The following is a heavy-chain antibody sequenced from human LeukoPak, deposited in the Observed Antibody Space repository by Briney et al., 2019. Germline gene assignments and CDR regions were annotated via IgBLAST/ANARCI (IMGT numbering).Heavy chain of an antibody. Sequence: SETLSLTCAVYGGSFSGYYWSWIRQPPGKGLEWIGEINHSGSTNYNPSLKSRVTISVDTSKNQFSLKLSSVTAADTAVYYCARYELGDFDYYYMDVWGKGTTVTVSS. CDR1: GGSFSGYY. CDR2: INHSGST. D-gene: IGHD3-10*01. J-gene: IGHJ6*03. V-gene: IGHV4-34*01. CDR3: ARYELGDFDYYYMDV.